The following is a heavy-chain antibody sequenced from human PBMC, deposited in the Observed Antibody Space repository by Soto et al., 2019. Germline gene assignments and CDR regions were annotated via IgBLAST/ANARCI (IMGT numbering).Heavy chain of an antibody. D-gene: IGHD2-15*01. CDR2: ISAYNGNT. V-gene: IGHV1-18*01. CDR3: ARARRDIVLSGAYGMDV. J-gene: IGHJ6*02. Sequence: QVQLVQSGAEVKKPGASVKVSCKASGYTFTSYGISWVRQAPGQGLEWMGWISAYNGNTNYAQKLQGRVTMTTDTSTSTDDMELRSLRSDDTAVYYCARARRDIVLSGAYGMDVWGQGTTVTVSS. CDR1: GYTFTSYG.